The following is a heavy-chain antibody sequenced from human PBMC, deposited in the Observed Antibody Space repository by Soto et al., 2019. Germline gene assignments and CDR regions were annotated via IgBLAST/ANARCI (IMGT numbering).Heavy chain of an antibody. CDR2: IYHSGST. J-gene: IGHJ5*02. Sequence: QLQLQESGSGLVKPSQTLSLTCAVSGGSISSGGYPWSWIRQPPGKGLESIGYIYHSGSTYYNPSLKSRVTISVDKSKNQFSLKLSSVTAADTAVYYCARVVVVPAARVGWFDPWGQGTLVTVSS. V-gene: IGHV4-30-2*01. CDR1: GGSISSGGYP. D-gene: IGHD2-2*01. CDR3: ARVVVVPAARVGWFDP.